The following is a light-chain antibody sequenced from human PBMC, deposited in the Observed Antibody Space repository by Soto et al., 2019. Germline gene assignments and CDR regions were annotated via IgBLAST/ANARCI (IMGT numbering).Light chain of an antibody. Sequence: QSALTQPASVSGSPGQSITISCTGTSSDVGGYNYVSWYQQHPGKAPKLLIYDVSNRPSGVSDRFSGSKSGNTASLTISGLQAEDEDDYYCSSYSGMTTLVFGGGTKLTVL. CDR3: SSYSGMTTLV. CDR2: DVS. CDR1: SSDVGGYNY. J-gene: IGLJ2*01. V-gene: IGLV2-14*03.